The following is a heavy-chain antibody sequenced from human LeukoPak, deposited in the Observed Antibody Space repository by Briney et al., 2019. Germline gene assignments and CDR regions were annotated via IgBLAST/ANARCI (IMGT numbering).Heavy chain of an antibody. V-gene: IGHV1-18*01. CDR1: GYIFTSYG. CDR3: ATDRGVQGYYYGMDV. CDR2: ISANNGNT. J-gene: IGHJ6*02. Sequence: ASVKVSCKASGYIFTSYGFSWVRQAPGQGLEWMGWISANNGNTIYAESLQGRVTMTEDTSTDTAYMELSSLRSEDTAVYYCATDRGVQGYYYGMDVWGQGTTVTVSS. D-gene: IGHD3-10*01.